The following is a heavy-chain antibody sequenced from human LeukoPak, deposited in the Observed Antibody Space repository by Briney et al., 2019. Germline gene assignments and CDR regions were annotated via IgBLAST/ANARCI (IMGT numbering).Heavy chain of an antibody. J-gene: IGHJ4*02. CDR1: GGSISSYY. Sequence: PSETLSLTCTVSGGSISSYYWSWIRQPPGKGLEWIGYIYYSGSTNYNPSLKSRVTISVDTSKNQFSLKLSSVTAADTAVYYCARGIRFLLYYFDYWGQGTLVTVSS. CDR2: IYYSGST. V-gene: IGHV4-59*01. D-gene: IGHD3-3*01. CDR3: ARGIRFLLYYFDY.